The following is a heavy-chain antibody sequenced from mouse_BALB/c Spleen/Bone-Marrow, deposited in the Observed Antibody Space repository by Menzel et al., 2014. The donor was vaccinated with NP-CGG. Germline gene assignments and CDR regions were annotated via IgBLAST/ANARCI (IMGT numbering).Heavy chain of an antibody. CDR1: GYSFTGYL. V-gene: IGHV1-20*02. CDR3: ARSDFYFDY. J-gene: IGHJ2*01. D-gene: IGHD2-13*01. CDR2: INPDNGDT. Sequence: EVQLQQSGPDLVKPGASVKMSCKASGYSFTGYLMNWVMQSHGKSLEWIGRINPDNGDTFYNQKFKGKATLTVDRSSNTTHMDLRSLASEDSAVYYCARSDFYFDYWGQGTTLTVSS.